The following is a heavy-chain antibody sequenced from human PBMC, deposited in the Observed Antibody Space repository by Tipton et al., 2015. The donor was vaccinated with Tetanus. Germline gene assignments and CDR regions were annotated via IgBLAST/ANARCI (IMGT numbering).Heavy chain of an antibody. CDR2: IYHSGLT. J-gene: IGHJ4*02. V-gene: IGHV4-61*01. D-gene: IGHD3-3*01. Sequence: LRLSCTVSGGSVSRSSHYWTWIRQPPGKGLEWIGYIYHSGLTNYNPSLKSRVAISIDTSKNQFSLNLSSVTAADTAVYYCARANNDFPKKGPFDSWGQGSLVIVSS. CDR1: GGSVSRSSHY. CDR3: ARANNDFPKKGPFDS.